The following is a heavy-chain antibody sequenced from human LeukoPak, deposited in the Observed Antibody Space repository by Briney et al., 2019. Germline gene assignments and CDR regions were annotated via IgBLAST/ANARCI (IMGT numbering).Heavy chain of an antibody. Sequence: GRSLRLSCAASGFTFSSYAMSWVRQAPGKGLEWVSVISGSGDNTYYADSVKGRFTISRDTSKNTLYLQMISLRAEDTAVYFCAKCKTASCYSPNDSWGQGILVTVSS. J-gene: IGHJ4*02. CDR3: AKCKTASCYSPNDS. CDR1: GFTFSSYA. CDR2: ISGSGDNT. V-gene: IGHV3-23*01. D-gene: IGHD2-2*02.